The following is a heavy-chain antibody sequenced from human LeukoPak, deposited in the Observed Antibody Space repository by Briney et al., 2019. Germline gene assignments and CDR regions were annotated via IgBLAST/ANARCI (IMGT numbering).Heavy chain of an antibody. V-gene: IGHV4-61*02. J-gene: IGHJ5*02. CDR2: IYTDGST. CDR3: AREAIYLSYWFDP. CDR1: GGTVGSGRYV. Sequence: SQTLSLTCKVSGGTVGSGRYVGIWVRQLAGKELEWIGRIYTDGSTDYNPSLKSRVTISVDTSKNHFSLKLRSVTAADTAVYYCAREAIYLSYWFDPWGQGTLVTVSS. D-gene: IGHD2-21*01.